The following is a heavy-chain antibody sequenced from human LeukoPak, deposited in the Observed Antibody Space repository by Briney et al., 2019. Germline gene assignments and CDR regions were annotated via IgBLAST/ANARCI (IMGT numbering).Heavy chain of an antibody. D-gene: IGHD6-13*01. J-gene: IGHJ6*02. CDR3: ARDTSYSSSWNYYYYYGMDV. CDR2: ISYDGSNK. V-gene: IGHV3-30-3*01. Sequence: PGGSLRLSCAASGFTFSSYAMHWVRQAPGKGLEWVAVISYDGSNKYYADSVKGRFTISRDNSKNTLYLQMNSLRAEDTAVYYCARDTSYSSSWNYYYYYGMDVWGQGTMVTVSS. CDR1: GFTFSSYA.